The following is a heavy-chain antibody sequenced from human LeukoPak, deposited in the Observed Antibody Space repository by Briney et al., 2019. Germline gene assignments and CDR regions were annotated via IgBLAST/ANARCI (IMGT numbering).Heavy chain of an antibody. D-gene: IGHD2-2*01. CDR1: GGTFSSYA. J-gene: IGHJ4*02. CDR3: ASRAAADIVVVPAADADY. CDR2: IIPIFGTA. Sequence: ASVKVSCKASGGTFSSYAISWVRQAPGQGLEWMGGIIPIFGTANYAQKFQGRVTITADESTSTAYMELSSPRSEDTAVYYCASRAAADIVVVPAADADYWGQGTLVTVSS. V-gene: IGHV1-69*01.